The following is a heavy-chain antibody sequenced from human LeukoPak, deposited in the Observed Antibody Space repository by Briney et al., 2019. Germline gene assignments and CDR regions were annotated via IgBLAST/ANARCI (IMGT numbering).Heavy chain of an antibody. CDR2: IYYSGST. V-gene: IGHV4-59*08. J-gene: IGHJ4*02. CDR3: ARYYGSGSKTVRAIDY. CDR1: GGSISNKY. D-gene: IGHD3-10*01. Sequence: SETLSLTCTVSGGSISNKYWSWIRQPPGKGLEWIGYIYYSGSTNYNPSLKSRVTISIDTSKNQFFLRVTSVTAADTAVYYCARYYGSGSKTVRAIDYWGQGTLVIVSS.